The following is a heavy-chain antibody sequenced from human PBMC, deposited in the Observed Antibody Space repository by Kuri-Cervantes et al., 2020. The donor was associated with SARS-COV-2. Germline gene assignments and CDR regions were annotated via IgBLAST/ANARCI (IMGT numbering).Heavy chain of an antibody. CDR2: INAGNGNT. CDR3: ARVFYYYMDV. J-gene: IGHJ6*03. D-gene: IGHD3-3*01. V-gene: IGHV1-18*01. CDR1: GGTFSSYA. Sequence: ASVKVSCKASGGTFSSYAISWVRQAPGQRLEWMGWINAGNGNTKYSQKFQGRVTMTTDTSTSTAYMELRSLRSDDTAVYYCARVFYYYMDVWGKGTTVTVSS.